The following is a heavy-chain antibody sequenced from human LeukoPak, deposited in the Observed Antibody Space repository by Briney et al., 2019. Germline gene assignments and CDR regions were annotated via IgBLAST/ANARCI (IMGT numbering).Heavy chain of an antibody. J-gene: IGHJ3*02. V-gene: IGHV4-39*07. CDR1: GGSISSSYYY. Sequence: SETLSLTCTVSGGSISSSYYYWAWIRQPPGKGLEWIGSIYYSGSTYYNPSLKSRVTISVDTSKNQFSLKLSSVTAADTAVYYCARGDYGDYLGAFDIWGQGTMVTVSS. CDR2: IYYSGST. CDR3: ARGDYGDYLGAFDI. D-gene: IGHD4-17*01.